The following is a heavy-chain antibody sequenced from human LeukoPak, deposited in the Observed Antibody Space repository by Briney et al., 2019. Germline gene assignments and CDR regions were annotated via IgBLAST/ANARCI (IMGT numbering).Heavy chain of an antibody. D-gene: IGHD3-22*01. CDR1: GFTFRDYW. J-gene: IGHJ4*02. V-gene: IGHV3-7*01. Sequence: GGSLRLSCAASGFTFRDYWMSWVRQAPGKGLEWVANIKEDGSEKHYVDSVKGRFTISRDNAKNSLYLQSLYLQMNSLRAEDTAVYYCARAHYSSFDYWGQGTLVTVSS. CDR2: IKEDGSEK. CDR3: ARAHYSSFDY.